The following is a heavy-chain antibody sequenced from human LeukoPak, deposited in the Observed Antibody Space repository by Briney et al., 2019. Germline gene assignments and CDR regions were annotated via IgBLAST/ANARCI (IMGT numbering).Heavy chain of an antibody. V-gene: IGHV3-15*01. J-gene: IGHJ4*02. CDR1: GFTFSNAW. CDR2: IKSKTDGGTT. CDR3: TTESRPYYDILAGYYGVDY. Sequence: GGSLRLSCAASGFTFSNAWMSWVRQAPGKGLEWVGRIKSKTDGGTTDYAAPVKDRFTISRDDSKNTLYLQMNSLKTEDTAVYYCTTESRPYYDILAGYYGVDYWGQGTLVTVSS. D-gene: IGHD3-9*01.